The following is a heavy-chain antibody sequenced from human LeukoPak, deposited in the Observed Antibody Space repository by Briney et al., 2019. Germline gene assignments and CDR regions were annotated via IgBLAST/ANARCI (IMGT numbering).Heavy chain of an antibody. D-gene: IGHD1-26*01. CDR3: VNAVGPTTSLDY. J-gene: IGHJ4*02. V-gene: IGHV1-2*02. CDR2: INPNSGDT. CDR1: GYTFTDYY. Sequence: ASVKVFCKASGYTFTDYYIHWVRQAPGQGLEWMGWINPNSGDTHYAQKFQGRVTMTRDTSIGTAYMEVSSLRSDDTAVYFCVNAVGPTTSLDYWGQGTLVTVSS.